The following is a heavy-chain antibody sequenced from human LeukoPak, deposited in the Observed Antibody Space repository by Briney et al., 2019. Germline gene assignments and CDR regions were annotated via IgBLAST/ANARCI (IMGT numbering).Heavy chain of an antibody. CDR1: GFTFSSYE. V-gene: IGHV3-9*01. J-gene: IGHJ6*02. Sequence: GGSLRLSCAASGFTFSSYEMNWVRQAPGKGPEWVSGISWNSGSIGYADSVKGRFTISRDNAKNSLYLQMNSLRAEDTALYYCAKMGPSGYDYYYGMDVWGQGTTVTVSS. D-gene: IGHD5-12*01. CDR2: ISWNSGSI. CDR3: AKMGPSGYDYYYGMDV.